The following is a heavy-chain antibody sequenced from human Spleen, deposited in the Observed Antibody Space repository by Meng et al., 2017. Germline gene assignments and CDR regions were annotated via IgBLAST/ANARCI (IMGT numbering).Heavy chain of an antibody. V-gene: IGHV4-39*07. CDR1: GDSISTTTYY. CDR3: VRVAAASYFDF. CDR2: MFSTGSI. Sequence: QGQLQESGPGQVKPSETLSLTCTVSGDSISTTTYYWGWIRQPPGQRLEWIGSMFSTGSIYYNPSLQSRVTLSVHTSKNQFSLKLSSVTAADTAMYFCVRVAAASYFDFWGQGTLVTVSS. D-gene: IGHD6-25*01. J-gene: IGHJ4*02.